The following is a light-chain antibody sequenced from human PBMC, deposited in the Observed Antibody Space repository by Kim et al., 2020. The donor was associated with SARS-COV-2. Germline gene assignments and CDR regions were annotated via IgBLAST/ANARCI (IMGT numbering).Light chain of an antibody. CDR1: KLGDKY. Sequence: SVSPGQTASITCSGDKLGDKYACLYQQKPGQSPVLVIYQDSKRPSGIPERFSGSNSGNTATLTISGTQAMDEADYYCQAWDSSIWVFGGGTQLTVL. CDR3: QAWDSSIWV. CDR2: QDS. V-gene: IGLV3-1*01. J-gene: IGLJ3*02.